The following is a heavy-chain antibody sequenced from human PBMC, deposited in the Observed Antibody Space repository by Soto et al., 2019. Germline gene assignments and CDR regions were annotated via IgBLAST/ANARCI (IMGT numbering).Heavy chain of an antibody. V-gene: IGHV1-69*01. CDR1: GGTFSSYA. D-gene: IGHD2-8*01. CDR2: IIPIFGTA. CDR3: ARHPDIGATTPKMVYAIKYYFDY. Sequence: QVQLVQSGAEVKKPGSSVKVSCKASGGTFSSYAISWVRQAPGQGLEWMGGIIPIFGTANYAQKSQGRVTITADESTSTAYMELSSLRSEDTAVYYCARHPDIGATTPKMVYAIKYYFDYWGQGTLVTVSS. J-gene: IGHJ4*02.